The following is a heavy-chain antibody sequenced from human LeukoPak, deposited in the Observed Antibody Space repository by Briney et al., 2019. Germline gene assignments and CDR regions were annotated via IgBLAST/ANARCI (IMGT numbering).Heavy chain of an antibody. D-gene: IGHD3-3*01. J-gene: IGHJ4*02. CDR3: VVEWLSN. CDR2: ISYDGSNK. Sequence: GGSLRLSCAASGFTFSSYAMHWVRQAPGKGLEWVAVISYDGSNKYYADSVKGRFTISRDNSKNTLYLQMNSLRAEDTAVYYCVVEWLSNWGQGTLVTVSS. V-gene: IGHV3-30*01. CDR1: GFTFSSYA.